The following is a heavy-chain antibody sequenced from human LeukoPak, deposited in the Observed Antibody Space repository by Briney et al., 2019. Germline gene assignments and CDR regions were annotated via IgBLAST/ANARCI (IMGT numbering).Heavy chain of an antibody. D-gene: IGHD3-22*01. CDR3: ARDAPFYDSTGYYYEGVWYFDL. CDR1: GYTFTGYY. CDR2: INPNSGGT. Sequence: ASVKVSCKASGYTFTGYYMHWVRQAPGQGLEWMGWINPNSGGTNYAQKFQGRVTMIRDTSISTAYMELSRLRSDDTAVYYCARDAPFYDSTGYYYEGVWYFDLWGRGTLVTVSS. J-gene: IGHJ2*01. V-gene: IGHV1-2*02.